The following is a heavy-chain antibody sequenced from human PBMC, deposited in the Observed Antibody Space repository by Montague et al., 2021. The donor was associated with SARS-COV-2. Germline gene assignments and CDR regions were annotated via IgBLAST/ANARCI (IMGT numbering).Heavy chain of an antibody. V-gene: IGHV4-34*01. CDR3: ARGARSGYGFRLGSFDS. D-gene: IGHD3-3*01. CDR1: GGSFSGYY. CDR2: INHSGST. J-gene: IGHJ4*02. Sequence: SETLSLTCAVYGGSFSGYYWNWIRQPPGKGLEWIGEINHSGSTNYNPSLKSRVTMSVDTSKNQFSLKLSSVTAADTAVYYCARGARSGYGFRLGSFDSWGQGTLVTVSS.